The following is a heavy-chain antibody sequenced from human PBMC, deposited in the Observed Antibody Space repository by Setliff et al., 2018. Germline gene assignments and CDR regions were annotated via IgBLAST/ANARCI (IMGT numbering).Heavy chain of an antibody. V-gene: IGHV3-72*01. CDR2: SRNKVYSFTT. J-gene: IGHJ4*02. CDR1: GFTLSGFTLSDYS. Sequence: QPGGSLRLSCAVSGFTLSGFTLSDYSMDWVRQAPGKGLEWVGRSRNKVYSFTTEYAASVKGRFTFSRDDSKSIAYLQMSSLQTEDTALYYCTRVTHGLAAPEDYWGQGTLVTVSS. CDR3: TRVTHGLAAPEDY. D-gene: IGHD2-15*01.